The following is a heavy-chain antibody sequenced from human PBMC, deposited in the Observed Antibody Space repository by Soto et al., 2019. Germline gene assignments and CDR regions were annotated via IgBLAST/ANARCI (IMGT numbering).Heavy chain of an antibody. CDR3: ARDPYIVLMVYASPVHGMDV. V-gene: IGHV3-21*01. Sequence: GGSLRLSCAASGFTFSSYSMNWVRQAPGKGLEWVSSISSSSSYIYCADSVKGRFTISRYNAKNSLYLQMHSLRAEDTAVYYCARDPYIVLMVYASPVHGMDVWGQGTTVTVSS. CDR2: ISSSSSYI. J-gene: IGHJ6*02. D-gene: IGHD2-8*01. CDR1: GFTFSSYS.